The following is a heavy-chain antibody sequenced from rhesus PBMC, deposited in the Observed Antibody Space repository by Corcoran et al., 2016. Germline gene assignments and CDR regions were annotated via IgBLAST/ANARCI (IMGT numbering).Heavy chain of an antibody. CDR1: GYTFTSYY. J-gene: IGHJ4*01. Sequence: QVQLVQSGAEVKKPGASVKLSCKASGYTFTSYYINWVRQAPGQVLEWMVDSNPSNGETGYAQKFTGKVSIPRDTSTSTAYLELMSLRSEDTAVYSCTRSRVVVSATPDYWAQGVLVTVSS. V-gene: IGHV1S9*01. D-gene: IGHD2-39*02. CDR3: TRSRVVVSATPDY. CDR2: SNPSNGET.